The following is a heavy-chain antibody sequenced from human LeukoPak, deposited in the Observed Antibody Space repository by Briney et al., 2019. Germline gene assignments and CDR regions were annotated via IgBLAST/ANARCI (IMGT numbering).Heavy chain of an antibody. D-gene: IGHD5-12*01. Sequence: PSETLSLTCIVSGATISSSSYHWGWIRQPPGKGLEWIGSIYHSGSTYYNPSLKSRVTISVDTSKNQFSLKLSSVTAADTAVYYCAREEVLLATINGVSFDYWGQGTLVTVSS. CDR2: IYHSGST. CDR3: AREEVLLATINGVSFDY. V-gene: IGHV4-39*07. J-gene: IGHJ4*02. CDR1: GATISSSSYH.